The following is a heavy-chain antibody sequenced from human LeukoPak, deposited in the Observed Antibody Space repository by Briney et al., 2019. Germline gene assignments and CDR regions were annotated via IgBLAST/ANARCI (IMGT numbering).Heavy chain of an antibody. CDR1: GYTFTSYY. J-gene: IGHJ4*02. V-gene: IGHV1-46*01. CDR2: INLSGGST. CDR3: ARGYCSSTSCYPRGY. Sequence: ASVKVSCKASGYTFTSYYIHWVRQAPGQGLEWMGIINLSGGSTSYAQRFQGRVTMTRDTSISTAYMELSRLRSDDTAVYYCARGYCSSTSCYPRGYWGQGTLVTVSS. D-gene: IGHD2-2*01.